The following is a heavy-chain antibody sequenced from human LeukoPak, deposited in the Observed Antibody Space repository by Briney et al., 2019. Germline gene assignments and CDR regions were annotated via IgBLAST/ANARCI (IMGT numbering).Heavy chain of an antibody. CDR3: AREVYCSSTSCSSY. V-gene: IGHV5-51*01. Sequence: GGALKISCKGSGSRFTSYWIGWVRQMPGKGLEWMGIIYPGDSDTRYSPSFQGQVTISADKSISTAYLQWSSLKASDTAMYYCAREVYCSSTSCSSYWGQGTLVTVSS. J-gene: IGHJ4*02. D-gene: IGHD2-2*01. CDR2: IYPGDSDT. CDR1: GSRFTSYW.